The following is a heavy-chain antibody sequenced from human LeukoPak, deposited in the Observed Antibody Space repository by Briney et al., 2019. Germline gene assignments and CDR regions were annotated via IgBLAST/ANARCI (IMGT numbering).Heavy chain of an antibody. V-gene: IGHV1-2*06. CDR2: INPNSGGT. Sequence: ASVKVSCKASGYTFTGYYMHWVRQAPGQGLEWMGRINPNSGGTNYAQKFQGRVTMTRDTSISTAYMELSRLRSDDTAEYYCARSRSSSSWYYFDYWGQGTLVTVSS. CDR3: ARSRSSSSWYYFDY. J-gene: IGHJ4*02. CDR1: GYTFTGYY. D-gene: IGHD6-13*01.